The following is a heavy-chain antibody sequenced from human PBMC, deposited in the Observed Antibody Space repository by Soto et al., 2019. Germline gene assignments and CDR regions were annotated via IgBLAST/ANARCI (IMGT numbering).Heavy chain of an antibody. CDR2: IYHSGST. CDR1: GGSISSSNW. J-gene: IGHJ3*02. D-gene: IGHD2-21*02. CDR3: VRVVDRLLWSAVFGAFDI. Sequence: QVQLQESGPGLVKPSGTLSLTCAVSGGSISSSNWWSWVRQPPGKGLEWIGEIYHSGSTNYNPSLTRRVTISVDQYKNQFSLNLGSVTAADTAVYYCVRVVDRLLWSAVFGAFDIWGQGTMVTVSS. V-gene: IGHV4-4*02.